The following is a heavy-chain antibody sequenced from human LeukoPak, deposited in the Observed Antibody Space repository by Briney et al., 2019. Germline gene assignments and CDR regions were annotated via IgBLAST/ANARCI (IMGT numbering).Heavy chain of an antibody. CDR3: AREVGGTGTTPEDPDYYYYMDV. J-gene: IGHJ6*03. CDR2: IIPIFGTA. V-gene: IGHV1-69*13. CDR1: GGTFSSYA. Sequence: SVKVSCKASGGTFSSYAISWVRQAPGQGLEWMGGIIPIFGTANYAQKFQGRVTITADESTSTAYMELSSLRSEDTAAYYCAREVGGTGTTPEDPDYYYYMDVWGKGTTATVSS. D-gene: IGHD1-7*01.